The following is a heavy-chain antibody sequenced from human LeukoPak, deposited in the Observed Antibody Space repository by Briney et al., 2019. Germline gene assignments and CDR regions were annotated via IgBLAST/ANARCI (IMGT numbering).Heavy chain of an antibody. J-gene: IGHJ6*02. D-gene: IGHD3-3*01. V-gene: IGHV3-21*01. CDR1: AFIFSGHW. CDR3: ARGKAIFGVVINGDGMDV. Sequence: GGSLRLSCEGSAFIFSGHWMNWVRQAPGKGLEWVSSISSSSSYIYYADSVKGRFTISRDNAKNSLYLQMNSLRAEDTTVYYCARGKAIFGVVINGDGMDVWGQGTTVTVSS. CDR2: ISSSSSYI.